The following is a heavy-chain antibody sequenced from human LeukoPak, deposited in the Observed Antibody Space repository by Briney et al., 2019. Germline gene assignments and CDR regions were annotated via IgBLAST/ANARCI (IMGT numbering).Heavy chain of an antibody. CDR2: IYYSRTT. CDR3: ARVCCYFDSGSKTNWFDP. V-gene: IGHV4-59*01. D-gene: IGHD3-10*01. Sequence: SETLSLTCTVSGCSLSSYYLSWLRQAPGKGLEWIGCIYYSRTTNSTPSLKSRVTISVDTSKNQISLKLSSGTAADTAVYYCARVCCYFDSGSKTNWFDPWGQGTLVTVSS. CDR1: GCSLSSYY. J-gene: IGHJ5*02.